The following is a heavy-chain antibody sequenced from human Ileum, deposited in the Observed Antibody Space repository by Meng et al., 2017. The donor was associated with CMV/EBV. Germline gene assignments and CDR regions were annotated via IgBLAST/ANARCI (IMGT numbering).Heavy chain of an antibody. J-gene: IGHJ4*02. V-gene: IGHV4-39*07. CDR1: GGSISSNKNY. CDR3: ARVGAGRIGVMPDY. CDR2: VYYTGKT. Sequence: RQLQESGPGLVKPSETLSLTCTVSGGSISSNKNYWGWIRQPPGKGLDWIGSVYYTGKTFYNPSLKSRVTISIDTSKNQFSLKMNSVTAADTAVYYCARVGAGRIGVMPDYWGQGTLVTVSS. D-gene: IGHD3-16*01.